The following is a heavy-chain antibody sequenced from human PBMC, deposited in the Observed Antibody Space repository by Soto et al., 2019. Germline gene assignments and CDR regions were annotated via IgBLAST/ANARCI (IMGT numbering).Heavy chain of an antibody. J-gene: IGHJ4*02. Sequence: PGGSLRLSCAVSGYTFSSYNMNWVRQTPAKGLEWLAYISSSGSNKYYADSVKGRFTISRDNAKKSLYLQMNSLRGEDTALYFCVRWDYYDSSGCYGLDFWGQGTLVTVSS. D-gene: IGHD3-22*01. V-gene: IGHV3-48*01. CDR1: GYTFSSYN. CDR2: ISSSGSNK. CDR3: VRWDYYDSSGCYGLDF.